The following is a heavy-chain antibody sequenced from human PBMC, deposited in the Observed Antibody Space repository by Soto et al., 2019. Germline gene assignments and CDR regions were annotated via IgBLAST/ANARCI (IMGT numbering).Heavy chain of an antibody. J-gene: IGHJ5*02. D-gene: IGHD5-12*01. CDR1: GGSFSGYY. Sequence: QVQLQQWGAGLLKPSETLSLTCAVYGGSFSGYYWSWIRQPPGKGLEWIGEINHSGSTNYNPSRTSRVTISVDTSKNQFSLKLSSVTAADTAVYYCARARGLNWFDPWGQGTLVTVSS. CDR2: INHSGST. CDR3: ARARGLNWFDP. V-gene: IGHV4-34*01.